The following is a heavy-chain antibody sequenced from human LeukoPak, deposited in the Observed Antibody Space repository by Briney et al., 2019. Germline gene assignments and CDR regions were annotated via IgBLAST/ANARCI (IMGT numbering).Heavy chain of an antibody. V-gene: IGHV3-23*01. CDR1: GFTFSSYA. CDR2: ISGSGGST. Sequence: GGSLRLSCAASGFTFSSYAMSWVRQAPGKGLEWVSAISGSGGSTYYADSVKGRFTISRDNAKNTLYLQMNSLRAEDTAVYYCARVENYYDSSGWDYWGQGTLVTVSS. D-gene: IGHD3-22*01. CDR3: ARVENYYDSSGWDY. J-gene: IGHJ4*02.